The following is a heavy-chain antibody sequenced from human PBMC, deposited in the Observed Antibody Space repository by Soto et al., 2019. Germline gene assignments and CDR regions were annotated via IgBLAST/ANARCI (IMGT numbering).Heavy chain of an antibody. CDR3: APLSGYCSSTSGYSTNWFDP. V-gene: IGHV1-3*01. D-gene: IGHD2-2*01. Sequence: GASVKVSCKASGYTFTSYAMHWVRPAPGQRREWMGWINDVNGNTKYSQKFQGRVSITRDTSASTAYMELSSLRSEDTAVYYCAPLSGYCSSTSGYSTNWFDPWGQGTQVTVSS. J-gene: IGHJ5*02. CDR1: GYTFTSYA. CDR2: INDVNGNT.